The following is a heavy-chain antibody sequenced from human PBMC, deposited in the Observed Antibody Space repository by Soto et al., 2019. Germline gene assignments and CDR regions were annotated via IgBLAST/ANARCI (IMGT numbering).Heavy chain of an antibody. Sequence: PSETLSLTCTVSGGSISSYYCSWIRQPPGKGLEWIGYTYYSGSTNYNPSLKSRVTISVDTSKNQFSLKLSSVTAADTAVYYCATSYCGGDCYYYFDYWGQGTLVTVSS. D-gene: IGHD2-21*02. CDR3: ATSYCGGDCYYYFDY. V-gene: IGHV4-59*13. J-gene: IGHJ4*02. CDR2: TYYSGST. CDR1: GGSISSYY.